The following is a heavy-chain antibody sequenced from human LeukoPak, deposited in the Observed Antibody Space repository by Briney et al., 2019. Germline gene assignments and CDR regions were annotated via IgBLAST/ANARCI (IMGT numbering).Heavy chain of an antibody. CDR2: ISAYNGNT. CDR1: GYTFTSYG. V-gene: IGHV1-18*01. Sequence: ASVKVSCKASGYTFTSYGISWVRQAPGQGLEWMGWISAYNGNTNYAQKLQGRVTMTTDTSTSTAYMELRSLRSDDTAVYYCARELLTYYYDSSGLDYWGQGTLVTVSS. CDR3: ARELLTYYYDSSGLDY. D-gene: IGHD3-22*01. J-gene: IGHJ4*02.